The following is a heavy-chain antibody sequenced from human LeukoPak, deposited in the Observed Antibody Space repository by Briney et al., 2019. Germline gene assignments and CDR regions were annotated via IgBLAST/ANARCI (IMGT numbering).Heavy chain of an antibody. CDR2: INPSGGST. CDR1: GDTFTSYG. J-gene: IGHJ4*02. D-gene: IGHD1-26*01. V-gene: IGHV1-46*01. CDR3: ARVVIVGATKPLYY. Sequence: ASVKVSCKASGDTFTSYGIRGVRQAPGEGLEWMEIINPSGGSTSYAQKFQGRVTMTRDMSTSTVYMELSSLRSEDTAVYYCARVVIVGATKPLYYWGQGTLVTVSS.